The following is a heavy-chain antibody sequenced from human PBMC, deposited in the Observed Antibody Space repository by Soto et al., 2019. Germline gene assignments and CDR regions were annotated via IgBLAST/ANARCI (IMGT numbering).Heavy chain of an antibody. J-gene: IGHJ6*02. CDR3: ASDYYLNYDYSYYGMDV. D-gene: IGHD1-7*01. Sequence: GASVKVSCKASGYTLTGYYMHWVRQAPGQGLEWMGWINPNSGGTNYAQKFQGRVTMTRDTSISTAYMELSRLRSDDTAVYYCASDYYLNYDYSYYGMDVWGQGTTVTVS. V-gene: IGHV1-2*02. CDR1: GYTLTGYY. CDR2: INPNSGGT.